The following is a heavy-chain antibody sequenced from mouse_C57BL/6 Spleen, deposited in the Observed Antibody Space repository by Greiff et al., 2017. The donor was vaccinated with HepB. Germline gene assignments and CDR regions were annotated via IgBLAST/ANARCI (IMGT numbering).Heavy chain of an antibody. D-gene: IGHD2-14*01. CDR2: IYPRDGST. CDR3: ARRGTSFSYWYFDV. V-gene: IGHV1-85*01. J-gene: IGHJ1*03. CDR1: GYTFTSYD. Sequence: VKLMESGPELVKPGASVKLSCKASGYTFTSYDINWVKQRPGQGLEWIGWIYPRDGSTKYNEKFKGKATLTVDTSSSTAYMELHSLTSEDSAVYFCARRGTSFSYWYFDVWGTGTTVTVSS.